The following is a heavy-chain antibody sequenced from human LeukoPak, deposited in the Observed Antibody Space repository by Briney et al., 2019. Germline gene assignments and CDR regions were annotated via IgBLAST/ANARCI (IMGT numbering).Heavy chain of an antibody. CDR1: GGSISSSSYY. CDR3: ARGLYLRYYYGSGSLS. CDR2: INHSGST. V-gene: IGHV4-39*07. D-gene: IGHD3-10*01. Sequence: SETLSLTCTVSGGSISSSSYYWGWIRQPPGKGLEWIGEINHSGSTNYNPSLKSRVTMSVDTSKNQFSLKLSSVTAADTAVYYCARGLYLRYYYGSGSLSWGQGTLVTVSS. J-gene: IGHJ5*02.